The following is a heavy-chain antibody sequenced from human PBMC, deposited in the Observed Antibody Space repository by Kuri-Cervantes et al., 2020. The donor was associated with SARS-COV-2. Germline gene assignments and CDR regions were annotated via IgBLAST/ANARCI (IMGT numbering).Heavy chain of an antibody. D-gene: IGHD3-22*01. Sequence: GGSLRLSCAASGFTFDDYAMHWVRQAPGKGLEWVAVISYDGSNKYYADSVKGRFTISRDNSKNTLYLQMNSLRAEDTAVYYCARDHYYYDSSGYGRFDYWGQGTLVTVSS. CDR2: ISYDGSNK. J-gene: IGHJ4*02. V-gene: IGHV3-30-3*01. CDR1: GFTFDDYA. CDR3: ARDHYYYDSSGYGRFDY.